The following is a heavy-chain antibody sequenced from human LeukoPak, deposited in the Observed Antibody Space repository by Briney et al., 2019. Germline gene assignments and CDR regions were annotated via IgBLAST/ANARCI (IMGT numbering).Heavy chain of an antibody. CDR3: ARGPGPQQLVRFYYYYYMDV. Sequence: GASVKVSCKASGYTFTSYDINWVRQATGQGLEWMAWMNPNSGDTAYAHKFQGRVTITRNTSISTAYMELSSLRSEDTAVYYYARGPGPQQLVRFYYYYYMDVWGKGTTVTISS. J-gene: IGHJ6*03. CDR1: GYTFTSYD. D-gene: IGHD6-13*01. CDR2: MNPNSGDT. V-gene: IGHV1-8*03.